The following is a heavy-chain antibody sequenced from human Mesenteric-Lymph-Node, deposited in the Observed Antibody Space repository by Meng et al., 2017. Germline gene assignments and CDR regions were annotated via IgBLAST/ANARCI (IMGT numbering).Heavy chain of an antibody. Sequence: GESLKISCAASEFTFSDYAMSWVCQAPGKGLEWVSAISNSGGSTYYADSVKGRFTISRDNSKNTLYLQMNPLRVEDTAVYYCAKGYGSGWYPQFFDYWGQGTLVTVSS. D-gene: IGHD6-19*01. V-gene: IGHV3-23*01. CDR2: ISNSGGST. J-gene: IGHJ4*02. CDR1: EFTFSDYA. CDR3: AKGYGSGWYPQFFDY.